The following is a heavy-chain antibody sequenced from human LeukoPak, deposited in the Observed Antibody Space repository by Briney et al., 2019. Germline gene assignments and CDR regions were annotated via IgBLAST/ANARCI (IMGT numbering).Heavy chain of an antibody. J-gene: IGHJ6*02. V-gene: IGHV3-74*01. CDR1: GFTFSSYW. D-gene: IGHD6-19*01. CDR3: AREQGWTTDYYGMDV. Sequence: GGSLRLSCAASGFTFSSYWMHWVRQAPGKGLVWVSRIISDGSSASYADSVKGRFTISRDNARNSLFLQMNSLRAEDTAVYYCAREQGWTTDYYGMDVWGQGTTVTVSS. CDR2: IISDGSSA.